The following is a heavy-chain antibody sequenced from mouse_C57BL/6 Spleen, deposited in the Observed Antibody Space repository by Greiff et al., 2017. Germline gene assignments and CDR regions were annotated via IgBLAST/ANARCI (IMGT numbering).Heavy chain of an antibody. J-gene: IGHJ2*01. CDR1: GYSFTDYN. Sequence: EVQLQESGPELVKPGASVKISCKASGYSFTDYNMHWVKQSNGKSLEWIGVINPNYGTTSYNQKFKGKATIPVDTSSSTAYMQLNSLASEDSAVYYCARSRGLDHYVDDWGQGTTLTVSS. V-gene: IGHV1-39*01. CDR2: INPNYGTT. CDR3: ARSRGLDHYVDD.